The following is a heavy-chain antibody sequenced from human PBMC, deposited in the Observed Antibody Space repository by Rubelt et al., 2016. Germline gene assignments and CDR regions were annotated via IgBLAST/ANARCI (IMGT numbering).Heavy chain of an antibody. Sequence: EVQLLESGGGLVQPGGSLRLSCAASGFTVSSNYISWVRQAPGKGLEWVSIIFSGDITYYADSVKGRFTISRDNSKNTLYLQMNSLRAEDTAVYYCARDGYSYGLDYWGQGTLVTVSS. CDR2: IFSGDIT. D-gene: IGHD5-18*01. CDR1: GFTVSSNY. V-gene: IGHV3-66*02. CDR3: ARDGYSYGLDY. J-gene: IGHJ4*02.